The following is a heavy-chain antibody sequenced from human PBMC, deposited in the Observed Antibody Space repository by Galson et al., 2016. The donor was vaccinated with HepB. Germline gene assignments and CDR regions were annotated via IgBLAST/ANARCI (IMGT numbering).Heavy chain of an antibody. CDR3: ARDAARGDY. D-gene: IGHD6-13*01. CDR2: VSPNNGHT. J-gene: IGHJ4*02. Sequence: SVKVSCKASGYTFANHGITWVRQAPGQGLEWVGWVSPNNGHTKYAERFQDRVTLTTDPSKTTDYMELGSLRSDDTAVYFCARDAARGDYWGQGTQVSVFS. V-gene: IGHV1-18*04. CDR1: GYTFANHG.